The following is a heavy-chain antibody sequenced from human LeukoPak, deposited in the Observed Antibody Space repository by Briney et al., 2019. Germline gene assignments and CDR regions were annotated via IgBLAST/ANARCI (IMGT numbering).Heavy chain of an antibody. Sequence: SQTLSLTCTVSGGSISSGGYYWSWIRQHPGKGLEWIGYIYYSGSTYYNPSLKSRVTISVDTSKNQFSLKLGSVTAADTAVYYCARAVVRGVPADYYYYGMDVWGQGTTVTVSS. CDR1: GGSISSGGYY. J-gene: IGHJ6*02. V-gene: IGHV4-31*03. CDR3: ARAVVRGVPADYYYYGMDV. D-gene: IGHD3-10*01. CDR2: IYYSGST.